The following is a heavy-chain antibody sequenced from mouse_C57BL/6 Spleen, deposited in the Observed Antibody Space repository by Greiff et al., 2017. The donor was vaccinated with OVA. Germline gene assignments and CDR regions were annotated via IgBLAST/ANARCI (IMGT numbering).Heavy chain of an antibody. D-gene: IGHD2-5*01. J-gene: IGHJ4*01. Sequence: ESGAELVKPGASVKMSCKASGYTFTSYWITWVKQRPGQGLEWIGDIYPGSGSTNYNEKFKSKATLTVDTSSSTAYMQLSSLTSEDSAVYYCARRDSNYGAMDYWGQGTSVTVSS. CDR2: IYPGSGST. CDR1: GYTFTSYW. V-gene: IGHV1-55*01. CDR3: ARRDSNYGAMDY.